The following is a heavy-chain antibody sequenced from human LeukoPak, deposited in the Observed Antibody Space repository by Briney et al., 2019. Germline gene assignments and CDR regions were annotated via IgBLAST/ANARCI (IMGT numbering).Heavy chain of an antibody. CDR2: VWYDGSHQ. D-gene: IGHD2-21*02. V-gene: IGHV3-33*06. Sequence: GGSLRLSCAASGFPFRGSGMHWVRQAPGKGLEWVAVVWYDGSHQYYADSVKGRFTISRDNSKNTVGLQMNSLRVEDTAVYFCAKDKDTPATAQPQRGYFESWGQGTLVTVSS. CDR1: GFPFRGSG. CDR3: AKDKDTPATAQPQRGYFES. J-gene: IGHJ4*02.